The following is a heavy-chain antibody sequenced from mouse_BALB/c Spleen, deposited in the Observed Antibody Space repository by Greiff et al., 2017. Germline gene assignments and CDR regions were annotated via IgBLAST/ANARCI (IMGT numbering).Heavy chain of an antibody. V-gene: IGHV2-9*02. CDR1: GFSLTSYG. J-gene: IGHJ2*01. Sequence: VQLQQSGPGLVAPSQSLSITCTVSGFSLTSYGVHWVRQPPGKGLEWLGVIWAGGSTNYNSALMSRLSISKDNSKSQVFLKMNSLQTDDTAMYYCARGYYRYDGCDYWGQGTTLTVSS. CDR3: ARGYYRYDGCDY. D-gene: IGHD2-14*01. CDR2: IWAGGST.